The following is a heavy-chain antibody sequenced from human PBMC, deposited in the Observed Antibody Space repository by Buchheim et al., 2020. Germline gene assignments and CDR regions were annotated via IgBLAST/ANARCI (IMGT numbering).Heavy chain of an antibody. Sequence: QVQLQESGPGLVKPSGTLSLTCDVSGGSISSNYWWSWVRQPPGMGLEWIGEIYHSGSTNYNPSLKSLVTISVDKSKNQFYLKLTSVTAADTAVYYCARIPYYYYYGLDVWGQGTT. V-gene: IGHV4-4*02. CDR1: GGSISSNYW. CDR2: IYHSGST. CDR3: ARIPYYYYYGLDV. J-gene: IGHJ6*02. D-gene: IGHD2-21*01.